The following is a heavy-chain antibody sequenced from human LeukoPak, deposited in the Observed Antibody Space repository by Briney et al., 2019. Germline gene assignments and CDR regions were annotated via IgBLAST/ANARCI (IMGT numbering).Heavy chain of an antibody. CDR3: ARDLPRYCSGGSCYLSD. CDR1: GYTFTGYY. CDR2: INPNSGGT. D-gene: IGHD2-15*01. J-gene: IGHJ4*02. V-gene: IGHV1-2*06. Sequence: GASVEVSCKASGYTFTGYYMHWVRQAPGQGLEWMGRINPNSGGTNYAQKFQGRVTMTRDTSISTAYMELSRLRSDDTAVYYCARDLPRYCSGGSCYLSDWGQGTLVTVSS.